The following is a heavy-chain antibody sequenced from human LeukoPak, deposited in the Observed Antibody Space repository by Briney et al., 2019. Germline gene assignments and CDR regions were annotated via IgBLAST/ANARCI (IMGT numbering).Heavy chain of an antibody. V-gene: IGHV1-2*02. J-gene: IGHJ5*02. CDR3: ARGQVTIFGVGESWFDP. Sequence: ASVKVSCKASGYTFTGYYMHWVRQAPGQGLEWMGWINPNSGGTNYAQKFQGRVTMTRDTSISTAYMELSRLRSDDTAVYYCARGQVTIFGVGESWFDPWGQGTLVTVSS. CDR1: GYTFTGYY. D-gene: IGHD3-3*01. CDR2: INPNSGGT.